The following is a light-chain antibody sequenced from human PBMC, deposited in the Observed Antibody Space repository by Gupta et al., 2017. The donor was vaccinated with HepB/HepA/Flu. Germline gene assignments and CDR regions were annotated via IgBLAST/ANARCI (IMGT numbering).Light chain of an antibody. CDR3: HQDRNSPWT. CDR2: GAS. V-gene: IGKV3-20*01. CDR1: QSVSRSQ. Sequence: EIVMTQSPGALSLFAGERATLSCRASQSVSRSQLAWYQQKPGQAPKLLIYGASRRATGVSDRFSGSGAGTEFTLTISRLEPEDFAVFYCHQDRNSPWTFGQGTTVEVK. J-gene: IGKJ1*01.